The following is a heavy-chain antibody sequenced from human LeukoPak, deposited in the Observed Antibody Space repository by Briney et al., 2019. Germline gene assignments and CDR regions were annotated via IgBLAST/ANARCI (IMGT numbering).Heavy chain of an antibody. CDR1: GYTYTSYG. Sequence: ASVKVSCKASGYTYTSYGISWVRQTPGRGLEWMGWISVYNGNTNYAQKLQGRVTMTTDTSTSTAYMELRSLRSDDTAVYYCAREYSSGSVFDYWGQGTLVTVSS. J-gene: IGHJ4*02. D-gene: IGHD6-19*01. CDR3: AREYSSGSVFDY. CDR2: ISVYNGNT. V-gene: IGHV1-18*01.